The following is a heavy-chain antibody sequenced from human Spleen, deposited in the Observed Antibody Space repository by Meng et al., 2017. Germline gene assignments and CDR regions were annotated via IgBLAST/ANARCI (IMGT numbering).Heavy chain of an antibody. CDR1: GGSFSDYY. CDR2: INHSGST. CDR3: ARGPTTMAHDFDY. Sequence: QVQLQESGPGLLKPSETLSLTCVVSGGSFSDYYWSWIRQPPGKGLEWIGEINHSGSTNYNPSLESRATISVDTSQNNLSLKLSSVTAADSAVYYCARGPTTMAHDFDYWGQGTLVTVFS. V-gene: IGHV4-34*01. J-gene: IGHJ4*02. D-gene: IGHD4-11*01.